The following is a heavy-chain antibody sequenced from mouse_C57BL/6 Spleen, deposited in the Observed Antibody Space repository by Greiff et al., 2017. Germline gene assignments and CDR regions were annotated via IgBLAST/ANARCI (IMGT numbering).Heavy chain of an antibody. V-gene: IGHV1-18*01. Sequence: EVQLQQSGPGLVKPGASVRIPCKASGYTFTDYNMDWVKQSHGKSLEWIGDLNPNNGGTISKQKFKGKATLTVDKSSSTAYMELRSLTSEDTSFYYCASRDHYYAMDYWGPGTSVTVSS. CDR1: GYTFTDYN. J-gene: IGHJ4*01. CDR2: LNPNNGGT. CDR3: ASRDHYYAMDY. D-gene: IGHD3-3*01.